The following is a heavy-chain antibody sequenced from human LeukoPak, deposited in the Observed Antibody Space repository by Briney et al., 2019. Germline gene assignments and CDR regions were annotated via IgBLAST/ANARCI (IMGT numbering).Heavy chain of an antibody. Sequence: PGRSLRLSCAASGFTFSSYGMHWVRQAPGKGLEWVAVISYDGSNKYYADSVKGRFTISRDISKNTLYLQMNSLRPEDTAVYYCARRPRRIAAAAHHYFDYWGQGTLVTVSS. V-gene: IGHV3-30*03. CDR3: ARRPRRIAAAAHHYFDY. D-gene: IGHD6-13*01. CDR2: ISYDGSNK. J-gene: IGHJ4*02. CDR1: GFTFSSYG.